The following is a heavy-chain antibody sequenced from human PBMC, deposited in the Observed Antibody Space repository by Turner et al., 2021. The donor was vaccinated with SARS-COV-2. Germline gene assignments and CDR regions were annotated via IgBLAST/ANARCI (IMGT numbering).Heavy chain of an antibody. CDR1: GFTFRNSA. D-gene: IGHD1-26*01. J-gene: IGHJ4*02. Sequence: EVQLLESGGDLVQHGGSLRLSCAASGFTFRNSAMSWVRQTPGKWLEWVSGISRSGGVTYYADSVKGRFTISRDNSKNTLHLQMNSLRAGDTAIYYCANLGSYFFDYWGQGALVTVSS. CDR2: ISRSGGVT. CDR3: ANLGSYFFDY. V-gene: IGHV3-23*01.